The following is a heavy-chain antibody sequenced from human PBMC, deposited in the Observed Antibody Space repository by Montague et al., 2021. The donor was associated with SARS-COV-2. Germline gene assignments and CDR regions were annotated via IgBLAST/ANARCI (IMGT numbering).Heavy chain of an antibody. CDR3: ARGGGHYDYGLDV. CDR2: IYYSGST. Sequence: SETLSLTCTVSGGSISNYYWSWIRQPPGRGLEWIGYIYYSGSTDYTPSLKSRVTISLDTSKNQFSLNVTSVTAADTAVYYCARGGGHYDYGLDVWGPGTMVTVSS. J-gene: IGHJ6*02. V-gene: IGHV4-59*01. D-gene: IGHD2-15*01. CDR1: GGSISNYY.